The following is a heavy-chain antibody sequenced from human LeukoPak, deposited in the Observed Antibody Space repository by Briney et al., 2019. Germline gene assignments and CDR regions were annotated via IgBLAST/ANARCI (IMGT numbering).Heavy chain of an antibody. J-gene: IGHJ4*02. Sequence: SETLSLTCAVYGGSFSGYYWSWIRQPPGKGLEWIGEINHSGSTNYNPSLRSRVTISVDTSKNQFSLKLSSVTAADTAVYYCASFEGYSYGYDYWGQGTLVTVSS. CDR3: ASFEGYSYGYDY. CDR2: INHSGST. CDR1: GGSFSGYY. D-gene: IGHD5-18*01. V-gene: IGHV4-34*01.